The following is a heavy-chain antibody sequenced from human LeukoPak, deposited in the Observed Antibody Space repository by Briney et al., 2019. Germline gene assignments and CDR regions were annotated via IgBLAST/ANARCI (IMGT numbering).Heavy chain of an antibody. D-gene: IGHD3-9*01. J-gene: IGHJ4*02. CDR1: GYSVVNFW. CDR3: ARLNDWADY. CDR2: IYPDSSDT. V-gene: IGHV5-51*01. Sequence: GESLKISCKASGYSVVNFWIAWVRHMPGKGLEWVGIIYPDSSDTRYSPSFQGHVTISADTSIGTAYLQWSSLRASDNGIYYCARLNDWADYWGQGTLVTVSS.